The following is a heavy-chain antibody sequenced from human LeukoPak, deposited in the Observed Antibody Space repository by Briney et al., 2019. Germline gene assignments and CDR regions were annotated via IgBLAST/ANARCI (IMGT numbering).Heavy chain of an antibody. J-gene: IGHJ5*02. V-gene: IGHV1-69*06. Sequence: SVKVSCKASGGTFSSYAISWVRQAPGQGLEWMGGIIPTFGTGNYAQKFQGRVTITAYKSTSTAYMELRSLRSDDTAVYYCVRGDYAANWFDPWGQGTLVTVSS. CDR1: GGTFSSYA. CDR3: VRGDYAANWFDP. CDR2: IIPTFGTG. D-gene: IGHD4/OR15-4a*01.